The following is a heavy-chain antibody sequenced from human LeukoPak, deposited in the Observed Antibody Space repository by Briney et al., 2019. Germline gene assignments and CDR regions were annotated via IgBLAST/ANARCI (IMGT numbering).Heavy chain of an antibody. CDR1: RFNLNSYM. J-gene: IGHJ4*02. Sequence: GGSLRLSCAASRFNLNSYMLNWVRQAPGKGLEWVAVISYDGSNKYYADSVKGRFTISRDNSKNTLYLQMNSLRAEDTAVYYCARDATDSSGSINHLDYWGQGTLVTVSS. V-gene: IGHV3-30-3*01. CDR3: ARDATDSSGSINHLDY. D-gene: IGHD3-22*01. CDR2: ISYDGSNK.